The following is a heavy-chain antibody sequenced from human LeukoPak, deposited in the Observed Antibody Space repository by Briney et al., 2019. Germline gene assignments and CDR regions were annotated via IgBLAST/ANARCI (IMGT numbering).Heavy chain of an antibody. V-gene: IGHV3-30-3*01. Sequence: GGSLRLSCAASGFTFSSYAMHWVRQAPGKGLEWVAVISYDGSNKYYADSVKGRFTISRDNSKNTLYLQMNSLRAEDTAVYYCAREFYDSSGYSGYFDYWGQGTLVTVSS. CDR1: GFTFSSYA. CDR3: AREFYDSSGYSGYFDY. CDR2: ISYDGSNK. J-gene: IGHJ4*02. D-gene: IGHD3-22*01.